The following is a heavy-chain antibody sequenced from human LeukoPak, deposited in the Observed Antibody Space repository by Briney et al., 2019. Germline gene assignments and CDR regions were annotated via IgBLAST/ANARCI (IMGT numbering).Heavy chain of an antibody. CDR3: VRDLRDRRGYSNYYMDV. CDR2: IYSGGST. V-gene: IGHV3-53*01. CDR1: ARMVRNSY. Sequence: PGGSLRLSCEGPARMVRNSYMSWVRQSPGRGLEWVSVIYSGGSTDYSDSVKGRFTTSRDTSKNTLYLQMNDVRAEDTGIYYCVRDLRDRRGYSNYYMDVWGKGTTVTVSS. D-gene: IGHD3-10*01. J-gene: IGHJ6*03.